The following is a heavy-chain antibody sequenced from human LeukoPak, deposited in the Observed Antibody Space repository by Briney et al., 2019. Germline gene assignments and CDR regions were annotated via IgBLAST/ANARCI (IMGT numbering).Heavy chain of an antibody. CDR2: ISYDGSNK. CDR1: GFTFSSYG. D-gene: IGHD4-17*01. J-gene: IGHJ3*02. Sequence: GGSLRLSCAASGFTFSSYGMHWVRQAPGKGLEWVAVISYDGSNKYYADSVKGRFTISRDNSKNTLFVEMNSLRAEDTAVYYCARALPHDYGDYGSFDIWGQGTVVTVSS. V-gene: IGHV3-30*03. CDR3: ARALPHDYGDYGSFDI.